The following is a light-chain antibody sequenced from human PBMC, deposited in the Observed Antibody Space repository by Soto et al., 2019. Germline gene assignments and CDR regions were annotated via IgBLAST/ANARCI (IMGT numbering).Light chain of an antibody. CDR3: QQYDHLPRT. V-gene: IGKV1-33*01. CDR1: QEISNY. J-gene: IGKJ1*01. CDR2: DAS. Sequence: DXQMIQSPSSLSASVGDRVTITCQASQEISNYLNWYQQKPGKAPKLLIYDASNLERGVPSRFSGRGSGTDFTFTISSLQPEDFATYYCQQYDHLPRTFGRGTKVEIK.